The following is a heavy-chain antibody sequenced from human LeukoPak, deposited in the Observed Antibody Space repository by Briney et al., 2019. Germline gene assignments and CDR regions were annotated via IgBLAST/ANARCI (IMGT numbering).Heavy chain of an antibody. Sequence: PGGSLRLSCAASGFTFSSYAMSWVRQAPGKGLEWVSAISGSGGSTYYADSVKGRFTISRDNSKNTLYLQMNSLRAEDTAVYYCAKDRIKGSIAARATFDYWGQGTLVTVSS. V-gene: IGHV3-23*01. CDR3: AKDRIKGSIAARATFDY. J-gene: IGHJ4*02. CDR1: GFTFSSYA. D-gene: IGHD6-6*01. CDR2: ISGSGGST.